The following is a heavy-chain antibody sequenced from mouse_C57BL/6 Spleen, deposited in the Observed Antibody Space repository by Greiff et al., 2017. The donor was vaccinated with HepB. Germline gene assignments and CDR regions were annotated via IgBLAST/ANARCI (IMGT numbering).Heavy chain of an antibody. D-gene: IGHD3-2*02. CDR1: GYTFTSYW. Sequence: QVQLQQSGAELVKPGASVKLSCKASGYTFTSYWMHWVKQRPGQGLEWIGMIHPNSGSTNYNEKFKSKATLTVDKSSSTAYMQLSSLTSEDSAVYYCAMDSSGYSWFAYWGQGTRVTVSA. J-gene: IGHJ3*01. CDR2: IHPNSGST. V-gene: IGHV1-64*01. CDR3: AMDSSGYSWFAY.